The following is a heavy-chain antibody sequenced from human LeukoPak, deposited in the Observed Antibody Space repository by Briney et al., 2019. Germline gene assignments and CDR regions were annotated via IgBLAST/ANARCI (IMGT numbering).Heavy chain of an antibody. CDR1: GGTFSSYA. D-gene: IGHD2-2*01. CDR2: IIIIFGTA. Sequence: SSVKVSCKGSGGTFSSYAISWVRQAPGQGLEWMGGIIIIFGTANYAQKFQGRVTITADKSTSTAYMELSSLRSEDTAVYYCARHDCSSTSCRIDYWGQGTLVTVSS. V-gene: IGHV1-69*06. CDR3: ARHDCSSTSCRIDY. J-gene: IGHJ4*02.